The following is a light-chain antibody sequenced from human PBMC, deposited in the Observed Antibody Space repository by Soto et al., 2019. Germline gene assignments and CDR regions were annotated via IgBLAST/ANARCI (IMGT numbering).Light chain of an antibody. V-gene: IGKV1-5*03. CDR2: KAS. Sequence: IHMTHSPSTLSASVLYRVTITFLSSQSISRWLAWYQQKPGKAPKLLIHKASSLESGVPSRFSGSGSGTEFTLTISSLEPEDFATYYCQQFNNYLSITFGQGTRLEIK. J-gene: IGKJ5*01. CDR1: QSISRW. CDR3: QQFNNYLSIT.